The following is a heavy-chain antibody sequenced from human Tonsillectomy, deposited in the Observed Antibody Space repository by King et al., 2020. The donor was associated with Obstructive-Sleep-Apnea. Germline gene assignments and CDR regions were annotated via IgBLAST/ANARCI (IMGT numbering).Heavy chain of an antibody. D-gene: IGHD5-18*01. CDR3: ARGRGYNYGWVWFDP. Sequence: QLVQSGAEVKKPGASVKVSCKASGYTFTNYDINWVRQATGQGLEWMGWMNPNSGNTGYAQKFQGRVTMTKNTSISTAYMELSSLRSEDTAVYFCARGRGYNYGWVWFDPWGQGTLVTVSS. CDR2: MNPNSGNT. J-gene: IGHJ5*02. V-gene: IGHV1-8*01. CDR1: GYTFTNYD.